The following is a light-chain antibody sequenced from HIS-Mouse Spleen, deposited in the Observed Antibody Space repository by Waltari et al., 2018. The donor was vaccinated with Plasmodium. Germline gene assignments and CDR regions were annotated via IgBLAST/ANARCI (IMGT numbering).Light chain of an antibody. CDR3: QQYGSSPIT. V-gene: IGKV3-20*01. J-gene: IGKJ5*01. CDR2: GAS. CDR1: QSVSSSY. Sequence: EIVLTQSPGTLSLSPGERATLSCSASQSVSSSYLAWYQEKPGQAPRLLIYGASNRATGIPDRFSGSGSGTDFTLTISRLEPEDFAVYYCQQYGSSPITFGQGTRLEIK.